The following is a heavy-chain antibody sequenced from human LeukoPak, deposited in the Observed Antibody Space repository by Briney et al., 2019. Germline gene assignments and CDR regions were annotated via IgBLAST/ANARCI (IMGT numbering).Heavy chain of an antibody. CDR3: ARGVRGYCSSTSGYYFY. CDR2: MNPNSGNT. V-gene: IGHV1-8*01. Sequence: ASVKVSCKASGYTFTSYDINWVRQATGQGLEWMGWMNPNSGNTGYAQKFQGRVTMTRNTSISTAYMELSSLRSEDTAVYYCARGVRGYCSSTSGYYFYWGQGTLVTVSS. J-gene: IGHJ4*02. D-gene: IGHD2-2*01. CDR1: GYTFTSYD.